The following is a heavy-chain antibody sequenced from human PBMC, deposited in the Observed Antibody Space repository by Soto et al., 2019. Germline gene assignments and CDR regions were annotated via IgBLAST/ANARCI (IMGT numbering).Heavy chain of an antibody. CDR2: ISSTGDDI. V-gene: IGHV3-48*02. CDR3: ARLPKGSVVTG. CDR1: GFSFRDHS. J-gene: IGHJ4*02. D-gene: IGHD2-21*02. Sequence: VQLMESGGGLVYPGASLRLSCETSGFSFRDHSMNWVRQAPGKGLQWVSYISSTGDDIHYADSVKGRFTVSRDNAKNALFLQMNIRMDDDSAIYYCARLPKGSVVTGWGQGTLVTVAS.